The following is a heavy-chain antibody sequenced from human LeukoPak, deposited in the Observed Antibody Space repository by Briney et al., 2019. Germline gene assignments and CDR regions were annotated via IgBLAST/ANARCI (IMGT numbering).Heavy chain of an antibody. Sequence: ASVKVSCKASGYTFSDYGVSWVRQAPGQGLEWMGRISAYNGNTNYLQKFQGRVTMTTDTSTATAYMELRSLRPSDTAVYFCARGSRYSYDSSILLFDYWGQGTLVTVSS. D-gene: IGHD3-22*01. CDR3: ARGSRYSYDSSILLFDY. V-gene: IGHV1-18*01. CDR2: ISAYNGNT. J-gene: IGHJ4*02. CDR1: GYTFSDYG.